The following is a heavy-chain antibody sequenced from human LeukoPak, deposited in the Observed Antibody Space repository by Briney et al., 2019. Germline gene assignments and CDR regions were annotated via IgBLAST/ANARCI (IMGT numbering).Heavy chain of an antibody. Sequence: SETLSLTCAVSGYSISSGYFWVRIRQPPGKGLEWIGSIYHTVATYYNPSLRSPVTISVDTSKNEFSLELNSVTAADTAVYYCARDLGLTISDNWFDPWGQGTLVTVSS. D-gene: IGHD3-9*01. CDR1: GYSISSGYF. CDR3: ARDLGLTISDNWFDP. CDR2: IYHTVAT. V-gene: IGHV4-38-2*02. J-gene: IGHJ5*02.